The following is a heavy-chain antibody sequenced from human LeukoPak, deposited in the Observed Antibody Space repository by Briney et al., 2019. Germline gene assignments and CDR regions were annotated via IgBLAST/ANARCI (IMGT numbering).Heavy chain of an antibody. J-gene: IGHJ3*02. CDR1: GFTFSSYS. CDR3: ARDRGYSYAENAFDI. D-gene: IGHD5-18*01. CDR2: ISYDGSNK. Sequence: GGSLRLSCAASGFTFSSYSMNWVRQAPGKGLEWVAVISYDGSNKYYADSVKGRFTISRDNSKNTLYLQMNSLRAEDTAVYYCARDRGYSYAENAFDIWGQGTMVTVSS. V-gene: IGHV3-30*03.